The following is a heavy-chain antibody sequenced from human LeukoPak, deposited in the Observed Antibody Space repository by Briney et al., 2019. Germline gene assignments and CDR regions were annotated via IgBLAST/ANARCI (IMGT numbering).Heavy chain of an antibody. J-gene: IGHJ3*02. CDR3: ARDLFQGVATAFDI. V-gene: IGHV3-53*01. CDR2: IYSGGST. CDR1: GFTVSSNY. Sequence: GGSLRLSCAASGFTVSSNYMSWVRQAPGKGLEWVSVIYSGGSTYYADSVKGRFTISRDNSKNTPYLQMNSLRAEDTAVYYCARDLFQGVATAFDIWGQGTMVTVSS. D-gene: IGHD5-12*01.